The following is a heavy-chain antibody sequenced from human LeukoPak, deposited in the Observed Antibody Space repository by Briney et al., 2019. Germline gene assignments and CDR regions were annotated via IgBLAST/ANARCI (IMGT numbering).Heavy chain of an antibody. Sequence: SETLSLTCTVSGGSISSYYWSWIRQPPGKGLEWIGYIYYSGSTNYSPSLESRVTISVDTSKNQFSLKLSSVTAADTAVYYCASLVIADSGAFDIWGQGTMVTVSS. CDR2: IYYSGST. CDR3: ASLVIADSGAFDI. V-gene: IGHV4-59*08. CDR1: GGSISSYY. D-gene: IGHD2/OR15-2a*01. J-gene: IGHJ3*02.